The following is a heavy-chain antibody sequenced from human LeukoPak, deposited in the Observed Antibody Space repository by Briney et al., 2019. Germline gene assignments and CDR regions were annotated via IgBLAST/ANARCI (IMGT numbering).Heavy chain of an antibody. Sequence: PSETLSLTCTVSGGSISSYYWSWIRQPPGKGLEWIGYIYYSGSTNYNPSLKSRVTMSVHTSKNQFSLKLSSVTAADTAVYYCARDSGRCYGFDYWGQGTLVTVSS. CDR1: GGSISSYY. V-gene: IGHV4-59*01. J-gene: IGHJ4*02. D-gene: IGHD4/OR15-4a*01. CDR2: IYYSGST. CDR3: ARDSGRCYGFDY.